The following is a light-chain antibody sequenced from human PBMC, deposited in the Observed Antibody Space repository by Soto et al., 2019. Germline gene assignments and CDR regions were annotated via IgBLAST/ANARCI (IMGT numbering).Light chain of an antibody. CDR1: SSDVGGYNY. CDR3: SSYASSSTRV. Sequence: QSALTQPASVSGSPGQSITISCTGTSSDVGGYNYVSWYQQHPGKTPKLMIYDVSNRPSGVSNRFSGSKSGNTASRTSSGLQAEVEADYYCSSYASSSTRVFGGGTEVTVL. V-gene: IGLV2-14*01. CDR2: DVS. J-gene: IGLJ2*01.